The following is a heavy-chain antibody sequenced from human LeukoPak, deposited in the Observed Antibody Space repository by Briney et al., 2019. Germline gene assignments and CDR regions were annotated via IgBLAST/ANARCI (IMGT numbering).Heavy chain of an antibody. CDR3: ARHIGGVIEDMDV. Sequence: SETLSLTCTVSGGSIGTYYWSWDRQSPGKGLEWIGYIYVTGNRYNPYLQSRVTISVDTSRNQFFLKMSSVTAADTAVYYCARHIGGVIEDMDVWGKGTKATVSS. D-gene: IGHD3-16*02. V-gene: IGHV4-59*08. J-gene: IGHJ6*03. CDR2: IYVTGN. CDR1: GGSIGTYY.